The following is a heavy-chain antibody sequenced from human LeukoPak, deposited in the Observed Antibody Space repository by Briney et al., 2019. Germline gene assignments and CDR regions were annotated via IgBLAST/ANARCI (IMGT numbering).Heavy chain of an antibody. CDR2: ISYDGSNK. D-gene: IGHD3-10*01. Sequence: GRSLRLSCAASGFTFSSYGMHWVRQAPGKGLEWVAVISYDGSNKYYADSVKGRFTISRDNSKNTLYLQMNSLRAEDTAVYYCAKEAWLWFGEYFDYWGQGTLVTVSS. CDR3: AKEAWLWFGEYFDY. CDR1: GFTFSSYG. J-gene: IGHJ4*02. V-gene: IGHV3-30*18.